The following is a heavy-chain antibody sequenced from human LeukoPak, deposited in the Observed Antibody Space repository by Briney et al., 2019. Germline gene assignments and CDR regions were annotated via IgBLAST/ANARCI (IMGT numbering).Heavy chain of an antibody. D-gene: IGHD6-19*01. V-gene: IGHV4-4*07. Sequence: PSETLSLTCTVSGGSISSYYWSWLRQSPGKGLEWIGRIYTSGSTNYNPSLKSRVTMSVDTSKNQFSLKLSSVTAADTAVYYCARGSRIAVDYYYYYMDVWGKGTTVTISS. CDR3: ARGSRIAVDYYYYYMDV. CDR2: IYTSGST. J-gene: IGHJ6*03. CDR1: GGSISSYY.